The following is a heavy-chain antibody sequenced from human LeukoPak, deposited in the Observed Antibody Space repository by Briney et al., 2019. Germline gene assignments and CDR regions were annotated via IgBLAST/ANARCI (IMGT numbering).Heavy chain of an antibody. CDR3: ARQGGPYDSSGYYYFDY. CDR1: GFAFSSYS. J-gene: IGHJ4*02. V-gene: IGHV3-21*01. Sequence: GGSLRLSCAASGFAFSSYSMNWVRQAPGKGLEWVSSIISSSSYIYYADSVKGRFTISRDNAKNSLYLQMNSLRAEDTAVYYCARQGGPYDSSGYYYFDYWGQGTLVTVSS. D-gene: IGHD3-22*01. CDR2: IISSSSYI.